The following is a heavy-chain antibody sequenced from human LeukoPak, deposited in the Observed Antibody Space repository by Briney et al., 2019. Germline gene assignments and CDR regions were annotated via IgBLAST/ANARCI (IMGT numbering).Heavy chain of an antibody. V-gene: IGHV3-7*01. Sequence: GGSLSLSCAASGFTFTNYAMSWVRQAPGKGLEWVANIKQNGSEKYYVAPVKGRFTIVSDNAKNSLYLLMNSPSADDAAVYYCAGPRPTTGDAFDIWGQGTMVTVSS. CDR3: AGPRPTTGDAFDI. J-gene: IGHJ3*02. CDR1: GFTFTNYA. D-gene: IGHD1-14*01. CDR2: IKQNGSEK.